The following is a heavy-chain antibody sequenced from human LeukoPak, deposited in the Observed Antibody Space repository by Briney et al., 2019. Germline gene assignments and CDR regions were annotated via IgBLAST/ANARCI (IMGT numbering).Heavy chain of an antibody. V-gene: IGHV3-74*01. Sequence: GGSLRLSCAASGFTFSSYWMHWVRQAPGKGLVWVSRINSDGSSTSYADSVKGRFTISRDNAKNTLYLQMNSLRAEDTAVYYCASTPLRYYYGSGSYSEGYFDYWGQGTLVTVSS. CDR2: INSDGSST. J-gene: IGHJ4*02. D-gene: IGHD3-10*01. CDR3: ASTPLRYYYGSGSYSEGYFDY. CDR1: GFTFSSYW.